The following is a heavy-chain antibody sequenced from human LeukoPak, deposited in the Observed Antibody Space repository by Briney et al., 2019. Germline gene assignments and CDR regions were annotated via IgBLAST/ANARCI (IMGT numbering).Heavy chain of an antibody. CDR2: IRPSGDNT. Sequence: PGGSLRLSCAASGFTFSSYDMTWVRQAPGRGLEWVSSIRPSGDNTYYGDSVKGRFTISRDNSKNTLYLQINSLRAEDTAIYYCAKDHLPGIVVADRDYWGQGTLVTVSS. CDR3: AKDHLPGIVVADRDY. CDR1: GFTFSSYD. D-gene: IGHD6-19*01. J-gene: IGHJ4*02. V-gene: IGHV3-23*01.